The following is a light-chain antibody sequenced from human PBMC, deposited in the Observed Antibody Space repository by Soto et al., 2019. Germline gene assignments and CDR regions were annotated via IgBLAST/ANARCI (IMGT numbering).Light chain of an antibody. CDR3: QHSYVTPWT. V-gene: IGKV1-39*01. J-gene: IGKJ1*01. CDR2: AAS. Sequence: DIQVTQSPSSLSASVGDRVTITCRASQFIDDFLNWFQQRPGKAPKLLIYAASSLQSGVPSRFSGSASWTDFTLTITNLQPEDFATYYCQHSYVTPWTFGQGTKVDIK. CDR1: QFIDDF.